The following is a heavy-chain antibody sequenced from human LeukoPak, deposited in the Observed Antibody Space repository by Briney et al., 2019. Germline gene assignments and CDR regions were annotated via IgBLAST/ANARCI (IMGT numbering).Heavy chain of an antibody. Sequence: ASVKVSCKASGYTFTSYYIHWVRQAPGQGLEWMGMINPSGGSTTYAQKFQGRVTMTRDMSTNTVYMELSSLRSEDTAVYYCARVIGYCSGGICYYWFDPWGQGTLVTVSS. CDR3: ARVIGYCSGGICYYWFDP. D-gene: IGHD2-15*01. V-gene: IGHV1-46*01. CDR1: GYTFTSYY. J-gene: IGHJ5*02. CDR2: INPSGGST.